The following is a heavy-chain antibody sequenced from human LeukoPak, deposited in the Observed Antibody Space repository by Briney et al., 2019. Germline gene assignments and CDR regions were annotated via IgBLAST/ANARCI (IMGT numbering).Heavy chain of an antibody. D-gene: IGHD2-21*01. CDR2: IYYSGST. Sequence: SETLSLTCTVSGGSISNYYWSWIRQPPGQGLEWIGYIYYSGSTTYNPSLKSRVTMSIDTSKNQFSLKVNSVIAADTAVYYCARTVMNWFDPWGQGTLVTVSS. V-gene: IGHV4-59*01. CDR3: ARTVMNWFDP. J-gene: IGHJ5*02. CDR1: GGSISNYY.